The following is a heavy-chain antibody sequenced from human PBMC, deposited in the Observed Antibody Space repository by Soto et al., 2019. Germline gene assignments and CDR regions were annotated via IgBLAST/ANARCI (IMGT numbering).Heavy chain of an antibody. Sequence: SETLSLTCTVSGGSISSYYWSWIRQPPGKGLEWIGYIYYSGSTYYNPSLKSRVTISVDTSKNQFSLKLSSVTAADTAVYYCARHSMGYWGQGTLVTVSS. D-gene: IGHD2-21*01. CDR1: GGSISSYY. V-gene: IGHV4-59*01. CDR3: ARHSMGY. J-gene: IGHJ4*02. CDR2: IYYSGST.